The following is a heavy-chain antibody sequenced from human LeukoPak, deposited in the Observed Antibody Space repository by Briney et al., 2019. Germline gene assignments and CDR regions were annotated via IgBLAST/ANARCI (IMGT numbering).Heavy chain of an antibody. Sequence: GASVKVSCKASGGTFSSYAISWVRQAPGQGLEWMGWINPNSGDTNYAQKFQGRVTMTRDRSVSTAYMELSRLRSDDTAVHYCPRVRYRLAETYIDYWGQGNLVTVSS. D-gene: IGHD3-16*01. V-gene: IGHV1-2*02. CDR3: PRVRYRLAETYIDY. CDR1: GGTFSSYA. J-gene: IGHJ4*02. CDR2: INPNSGDT.